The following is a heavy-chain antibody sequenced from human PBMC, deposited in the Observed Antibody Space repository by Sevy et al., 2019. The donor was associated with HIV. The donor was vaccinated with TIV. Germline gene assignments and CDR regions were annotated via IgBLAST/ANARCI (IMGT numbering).Heavy chain of an antibody. V-gene: IGHV3-7*01. J-gene: IGHJ5*02. CDR3: ARDPDWGALDR. D-gene: IGHD7-27*01. CDR2: INQDERHI. CDR1: GFTFSDFW. Sequence: GGSLRLSCEVSGFTFSDFWMTWVRQSPGKGLEWVAHINQDERHINLLDSVRGRFTISRDNAKNSLYLQMDSLRAEDTAIYYCARDPDWGALDRWGQGTLVTVSS.